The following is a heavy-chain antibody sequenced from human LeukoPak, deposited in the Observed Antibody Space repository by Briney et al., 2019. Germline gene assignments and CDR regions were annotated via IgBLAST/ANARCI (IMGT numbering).Heavy chain of an antibody. CDR3: AKDADEDSSGSIRKMVGYYFDY. V-gene: IGHV3-30*02. J-gene: IGHJ4*02. CDR2: IRYDGSNK. Sequence: GGSLRLSCAASGFTFSSYGMRWVRQAPGKGLEWVAFIRYDGSNKYYADSVKGRFTISRDNSKNTLYLQMNSLRAEDTAVYYCAKDADEDSSGSIRKMVGYYFDYWGQGTLVTVSS. D-gene: IGHD3-22*01. CDR1: GFTFSSYG.